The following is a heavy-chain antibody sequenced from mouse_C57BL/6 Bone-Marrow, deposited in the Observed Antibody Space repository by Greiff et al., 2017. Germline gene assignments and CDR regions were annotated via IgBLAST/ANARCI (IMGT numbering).Heavy chain of an antibody. J-gene: IGHJ2*01. CDR1: GYTFTSYW. CDR3: ASLWY. D-gene: IGHD6-2*01. CDR2: IDPSDSYT. Sequence: QVQLKQPGAELVRPGTSVKLSCNASGYTFTSYWMHWVKQRPGQGLEWIGVIDPSDSYTNYNQKFKGKATLTVDTSSSTAYMQLSSLTSEDSAVYYCASLWYWGQGTTLTVSS. V-gene: IGHV1-59*01.